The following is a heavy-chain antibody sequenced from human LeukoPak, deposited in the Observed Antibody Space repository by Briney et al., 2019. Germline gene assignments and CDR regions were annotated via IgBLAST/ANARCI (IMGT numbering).Heavy chain of an antibody. J-gene: IGHJ4*02. CDR1: GGSISSYY. Sequence: SETLSLTCTVSGGSISSYYWNWIRQPPGKGLEWIGYIYYSGSTNYNPSLKSRVTISVDTSKNQFSLKLSSVTAADTAVYYCARHSSSSWYNYFDYWGQGTLVTVSS. D-gene: IGHD6-13*01. CDR3: ARHSSSSWYNYFDY. CDR2: IYYSGST. V-gene: IGHV4-59*08.